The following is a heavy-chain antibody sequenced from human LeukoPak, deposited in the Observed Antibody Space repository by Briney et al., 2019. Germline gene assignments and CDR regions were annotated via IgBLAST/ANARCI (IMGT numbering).Heavy chain of an antibody. J-gene: IGHJ4*02. D-gene: IGHD1-26*01. CDR2: IYSGGST. V-gene: IGHV3-53*01. Sequence: GGSLRLSCAASGFTVSSNYMSWVRQAPGKGLERVSVIYSGGSTYYADSVKGRFTISRDNSKNTLYLQMNSLRAEDTAVYYCARSSVGATPYYFDYWGQGTLVTVSS. CDR1: GFTVSSNY. CDR3: ARSSVGATPYYFDY.